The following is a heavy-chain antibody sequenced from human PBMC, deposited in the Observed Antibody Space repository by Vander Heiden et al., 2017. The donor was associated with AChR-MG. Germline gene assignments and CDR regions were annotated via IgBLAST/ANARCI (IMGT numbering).Heavy chain of an antibody. D-gene: IGHD3-10*01. CDR2: IYYSGKT. J-gene: IGHJ4*02. CDR3: ASMVRGVFIKDY. CDR1: GDSISSNSYY. V-gene: IGHV4-39*01. Sequence: QLQLQESGPGLVKPSETLSLTCTVSGDSISSNSYYWGWIRQPPGKGLEWIGSIYYSGKTYYNPSLKSRVTISVDTSKNQFSLKLSSVTAADTAVYYCASMVRGVFIKDYWGQGTLVTVSS.